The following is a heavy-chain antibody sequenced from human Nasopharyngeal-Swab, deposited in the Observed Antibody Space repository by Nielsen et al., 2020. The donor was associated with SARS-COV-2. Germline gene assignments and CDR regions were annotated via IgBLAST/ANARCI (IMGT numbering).Heavy chain of an antibody. Sequence: GGSLRPSCAASGSTFSSHAMSWVRQVPGKGLEWVSAISGSGGSTYYADSVKGRFTISRDNSKNTLYLQMNSLRAEDTAVYYCAKLHHYYGESDYWGQGTLVTVSS. CDR1: GSTFSSHA. J-gene: IGHJ4*02. V-gene: IGHV3-23*01. D-gene: IGHD4-17*01. CDR3: AKLHHYYGESDY. CDR2: ISGSGGST.